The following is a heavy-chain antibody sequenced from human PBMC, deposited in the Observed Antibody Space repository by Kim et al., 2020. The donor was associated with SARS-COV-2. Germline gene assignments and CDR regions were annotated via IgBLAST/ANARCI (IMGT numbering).Heavy chain of an antibody. Sequence: SETLSLTCAVYGGSFSGYYWSWIRQPPGKGLEWIGEINHSGSTNYNPSLKSRVTISVDTSKNQFSLKLSSVTAADTAVYYCARRRAYGSGEFVSWGQGTLVTVSS. J-gene: IGHJ5*02. V-gene: IGHV4-34*01. D-gene: IGHD3-10*01. CDR3: ARRRAYGSGEFVS. CDR2: INHSGST. CDR1: GGSFSGYY.